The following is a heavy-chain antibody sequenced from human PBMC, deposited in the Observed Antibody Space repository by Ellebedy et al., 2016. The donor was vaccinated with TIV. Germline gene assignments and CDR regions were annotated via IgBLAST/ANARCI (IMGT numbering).Heavy chain of an antibody. CDR3: ARGEGYYDSSGSRKFDY. J-gene: IGHJ4*02. Sequence: GESLKISCAASGYTFSDYYMAWVRQAPGKGLEWVSYISPSSGTISYADSVKGRFTISRDNAKNSLYLEMNNLRAEDTAVYYCARGEGYYDSSGSRKFDYWGQGTLVTVSS. V-gene: IGHV3-11*01. CDR1: GYTFSDYY. CDR2: ISPSSGTI. D-gene: IGHD3-22*01.